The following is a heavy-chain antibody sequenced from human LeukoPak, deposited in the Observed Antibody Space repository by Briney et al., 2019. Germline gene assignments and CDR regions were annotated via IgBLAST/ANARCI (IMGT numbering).Heavy chain of an antibody. Sequence: ASVKVSCKASGYTFTSYAIHWVRQAPGQTLECMGWINTGNGNTKYSQKFQGRVTITRDTSASTAYMDLSSLRSEDTAVYYCARNTETAIPLPYYFDYWGQGTLVTVSS. CDR2: INTGNGNT. V-gene: IGHV1-3*04. J-gene: IGHJ4*02. CDR1: GYTFTSYA. CDR3: ARNTETAIPLPYYFDY. D-gene: IGHD2-21*02.